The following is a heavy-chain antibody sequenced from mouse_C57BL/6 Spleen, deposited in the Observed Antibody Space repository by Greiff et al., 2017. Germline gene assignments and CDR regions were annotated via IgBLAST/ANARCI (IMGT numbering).Heavy chain of an antibody. J-gene: IGHJ2*01. CDR1: GFTIKNTY. Sequence: EVQLQQSVAELVRPGASVKLSCTASGFTIKNTYMHWVKQRPEQGLEWIGRIDPANGNTKYAPKFQGKGTITADTSANTPYLQLRSLTSEDTAIYYCALQLGRGYFDYWGQGTTLTVSS. D-gene: IGHD4-1*02. CDR3: ALQLGRGYFDY. CDR2: IDPANGNT. V-gene: IGHV14-3*01.